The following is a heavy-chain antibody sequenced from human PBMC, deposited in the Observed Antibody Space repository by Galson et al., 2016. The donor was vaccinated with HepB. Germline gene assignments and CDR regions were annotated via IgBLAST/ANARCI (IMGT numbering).Heavy chain of an antibody. CDR1: GFTFSSYW. CDR2: LTTDGII. CDR3: ARENHYVLDV. V-gene: IGHV3-74*01. Sequence: SLRLSCAASGFTFSSYWMHWVRQAPGKGLVWVSRLTTDGIIGYADSVMGRFTISRDNAKNTLYLHMDSLRAEDTAVYYCARENHYVLDVWGQGTTVTVSS. D-gene: IGHD1-14*01. J-gene: IGHJ6*02.